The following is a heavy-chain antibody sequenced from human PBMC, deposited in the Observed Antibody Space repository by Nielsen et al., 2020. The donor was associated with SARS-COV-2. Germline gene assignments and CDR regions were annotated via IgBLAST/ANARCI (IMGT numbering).Heavy chain of an antibody. Sequence: GESLKISCAASGFTFSSYTMNWVRQAPGKGLEWVSSISSSSTYIYYADSVKGRFTISRDNAKNSLYLQMNSLRAEDTAVYYCARVRGVMGGYGMDVWGQGTTVTVSS. CDR1: GFTFSSYT. CDR2: ISSSSTYI. J-gene: IGHJ6*02. D-gene: IGHD3-10*01. V-gene: IGHV3-21*01. CDR3: ARVRGVMGGYGMDV.